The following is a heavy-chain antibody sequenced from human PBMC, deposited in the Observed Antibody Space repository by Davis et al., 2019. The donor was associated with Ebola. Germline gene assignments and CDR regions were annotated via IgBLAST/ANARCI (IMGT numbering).Heavy chain of an antibody. J-gene: IGHJ4*02. Sequence: ASVKVSCKASGYTFTGYYMHWVRQAPGQGLEWMGIINPSGGSTSYAQKFQGRVTMTRDTSTSTVYMELSSLRSEDTAVYYCAREQYSGYEDYWGQGTLVTVSS. CDR3: AREQYSGYEDY. CDR1: GYTFTGYY. CDR2: INPSGGST. D-gene: IGHD5-12*01. V-gene: IGHV1-46*01.